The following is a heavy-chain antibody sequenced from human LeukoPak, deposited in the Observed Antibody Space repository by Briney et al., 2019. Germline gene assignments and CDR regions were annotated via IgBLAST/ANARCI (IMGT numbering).Heavy chain of an antibody. D-gene: IGHD4-11*01. J-gene: IGHJ6*02. CDR2: INHSGST. V-gene: IGHV4-34*01. Sequence: SETLSLTCAVYGGSFTGYYWSWIRQPPGAGLEWIGEINHSGSTNYNPSLKSRVTISVDTSKNQFSLKLSSKTAADTAVYYCARSQLQLDYYGMDVWGQGTTVTVSS. CDR1: GGSFTGYY. CDR3: ARSQLQLDYYGMDV.